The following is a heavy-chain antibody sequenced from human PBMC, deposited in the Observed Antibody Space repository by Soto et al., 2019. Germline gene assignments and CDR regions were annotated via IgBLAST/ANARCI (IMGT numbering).Heavy chain of an antibody. CDR2: IYSSGST. Sequence: PSETLSLTCTVSGGSISNYYWNWIRQSPGKGLEWIGYIYSSGSTHYNPSLQNRVTISIDTSKNQVSLKVNSVTAADTAVYYCSRDHPHSYSVIYFDYWGQGTPVTVS. D-gene: IGHD1-26*01. V-gene: IGHV4-59*01. CDR1: GGSISNYY. CDR3: SRDHPHSYSVIYFDY. J-gene: IGHJ4*02.